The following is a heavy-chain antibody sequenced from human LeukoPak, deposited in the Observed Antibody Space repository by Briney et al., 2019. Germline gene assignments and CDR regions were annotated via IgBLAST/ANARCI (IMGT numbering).Heavy chain of an antibody. CDR3: TRGKPYDWTYYFDY. J-gene: IGHJ4*02. CDR1: GGSISSGEYY. V-gene: IGHV4-30-4*08. CDR2: IYYSRTT. Sequence: SETLSLTCTVSGGSISSGEYYWSWIRQPPGEVQEWIGYIYYSRTTYYHPSLTIRITISLYTSKNYFSPNVSSVTVADTAVYYCTRGKPYDWTYYFDYWGQGTLVTVSS. D-gene: IGHD5-12*01.